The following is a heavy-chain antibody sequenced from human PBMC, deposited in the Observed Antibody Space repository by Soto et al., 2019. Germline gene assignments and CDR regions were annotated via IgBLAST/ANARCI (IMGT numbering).Heavy chain of an antibody. CDR3: ARGIDPIVVVVAASAGAFDI. J-gene: IGHJ3*02. D-gene: IGHD2-15*01. CDR2: ISAYNGNT. V-gene: IGHV1-18*01. CDR1: GYIFTSYG. Sequence: GASVKVSCKASGYIFTSYGISWVRQAPGQGLEWMGWISAYNGNTNYAQKLQGRVTMTTDTSTSTAYMELRSLRSDDTAVYYCARGIDPIVVVVAASAGAFDIWGQGTMVTVSS.